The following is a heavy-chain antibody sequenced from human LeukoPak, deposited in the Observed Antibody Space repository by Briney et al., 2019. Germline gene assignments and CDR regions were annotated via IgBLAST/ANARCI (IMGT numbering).Heavy chain of an antibody. V-gene: IGHV1-69-2*01. CDR2: VDPEDGET. CDR3: ATGVDTAMAHFDY. J-gene: IGHJ4*02. D-gene: IGHD5-18*01. Sequence: APVKVSCKVSGYTFTDYYMHWVQQAPGKGLEWMGLVDPEDGETIYAEKFQGRVTITADTSTDTAYMELSSLRSEDTAVYYCATGVDTAMAHFDYWGQGTLVTVSS. CDR1: GYTFTDYY.